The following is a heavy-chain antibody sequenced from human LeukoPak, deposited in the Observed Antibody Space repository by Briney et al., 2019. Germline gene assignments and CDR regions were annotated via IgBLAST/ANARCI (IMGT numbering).Heavy chain of an antibody. J-gene: IGHJ2*01. CDR2: IYYSGST. CDR1: GGSISSYY. Sequence: SETLSLTCTVSGGSISSYYWSWIRQPPGKGLEWIGYIYYSGSTNYNPSLKSRVTISVDTSKNQFSLKLSSVTAADTAVYYCARGGPKLRLQDCSSTSCPTSYWYFDLWGRGTLVTVSS. CDR3: ARGGPKLRLQDCSSTSCPTSYWYFDL. V-gene: IGHV4-59*01. D-gene: IGHD2-2*01.